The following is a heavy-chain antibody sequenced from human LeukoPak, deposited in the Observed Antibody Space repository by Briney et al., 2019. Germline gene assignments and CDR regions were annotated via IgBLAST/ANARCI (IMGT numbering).Heavy chain of an antibody. CDR2: ISRSGATT. D-gene: IGHD1-26*01. CDR1: GFIVGEYG. J-gene: IGHJ4*02. CDR3: ARIDPVGRT. V-gene: IGHV3-20*04. Sequence: GDSLRLSCSGSGFIVGEYGMSWVRQPPGKGLQWVSGISRSGATTGYADSVKGRFTISRDNAKNFVYLQMDRLRAEDTALYYCARIDPVGRTWGQGTLVIVSA.